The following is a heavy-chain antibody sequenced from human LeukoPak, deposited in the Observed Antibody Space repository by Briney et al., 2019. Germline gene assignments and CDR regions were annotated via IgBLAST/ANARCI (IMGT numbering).Heavy chain of an antibody. D-gene: IGHD2-15*01. J-gene: IGHJ4*02. CDR1: GYTFTSYG. CDR3: ARGYCSGGSCAPLG. V-gene: IGHV1-18*01. Sequence: GASVKVSCEASGYTFTSYGISWVRQAPGQGLEWMGWISAYNGNTNYAQKLQGRVTMTTDTSTSTAYMELRSLRSDDTAVYYCARGYCSGGSCAPLGWGQGTLVTVSS. CDR2: ISAYNGNT.